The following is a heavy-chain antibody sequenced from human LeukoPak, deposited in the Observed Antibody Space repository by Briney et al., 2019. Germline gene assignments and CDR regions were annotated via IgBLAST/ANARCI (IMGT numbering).Heavy chain of an antibody. V-gene: IGHV3-21*01. CDR2: ISSSSSYI. Sequence: GGSLRLSCAASGFTFSSHAMSWVRQAPGKGLEWVSSISSSSSYIYYADSVKGRFTISRDNAKNSLYLQMNSLRAEDTAVYYCARVRYYYDSSGYDYWGQGTLVTVSS. D-gene: IGHD3-22*01. J-gene: IGHJ4*02. CDR1: GFTFSSHA. CDR3: ARVRYYYDSSGYDY.